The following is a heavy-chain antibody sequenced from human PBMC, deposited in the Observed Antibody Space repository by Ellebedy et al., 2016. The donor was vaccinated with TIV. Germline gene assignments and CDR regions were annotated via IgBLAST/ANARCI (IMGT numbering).Heavy chain of an antibody. CDR3: VRDSNWAFDV. CDR2: FNNDKI. CDR1: GFPFTKYS. V-gene: IGHV3-21*05. Sequence: GGSLRLSXVASGFPFTKYSMNWVRQAPGKGPEWVSYFNNDKIYYVDSVKGRFTISRDDAKNSLYLEMNSLRADDTAVYYCVRDSNWAFDVWGQGTMVTVSS. J-gene: IGHJ3*01.